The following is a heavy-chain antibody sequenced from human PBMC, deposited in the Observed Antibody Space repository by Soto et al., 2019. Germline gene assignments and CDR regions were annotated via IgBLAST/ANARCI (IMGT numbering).Heavy chain of an antibody. CDR2: IYYSGST. V-gene: IGHV4-59*08. J-gene: IGHJ5*02. D-gene: IGHD4-17*01. CDR1: GGSISSYY. Sequence: SETLSLTCTVSGGSISSYYWSWIRQPPGKGLEWIGYIYYSGSTNYNPSLKSRVTISVDTSKNQFSLKLSSVTAADTAVYYCARTTPLDNWFDPWGQGTLVTVSS. CDR3: ARTTPLDNWFDP.